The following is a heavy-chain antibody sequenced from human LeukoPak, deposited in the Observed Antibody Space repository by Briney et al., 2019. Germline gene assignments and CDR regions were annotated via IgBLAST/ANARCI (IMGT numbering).Heavy chain of an antibody. D-gene: IGHD3-10*01. J-gene: IGHJ3*02. Sequence: GGSLRLSCAASGLTVSTNYMSWVRQAPGKGLEWVSVIYSDGRTYYADSVKGRFTISRDNSKNTLYLQMNSLRAEDTAVYYCARDSGRFDVFDIWGQGTMVTVSS. V-gene: IGHV3-53*01. CDR3: ARDSGRFDVFDI. CDR2: IYSDGRT. CDR1: GLTVSTNY.